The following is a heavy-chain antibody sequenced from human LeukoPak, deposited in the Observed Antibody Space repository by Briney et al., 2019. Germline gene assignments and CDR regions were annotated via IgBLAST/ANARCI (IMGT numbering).Heavy chain of an antibody. J-gene: IGHJ6*02. CDR3: ARAYYYDSSGYPGNYYYGMDV. CDR2: IYYSGST. Sequence: SETLSLTCAVYGGSFSGYYWSWIRQPPGKGLEWIGYIYYSGSTNYNPSLKSRVTISVDTSKNQFSLKLSSVTAADTAVYYCARAYYYDSSGYPGNYYYGMDVWGQGTTVTVSS. V-gene: IGHV4-59*01. D-gene: IGHD3-22*01. CDR1: GGSFSGYY.